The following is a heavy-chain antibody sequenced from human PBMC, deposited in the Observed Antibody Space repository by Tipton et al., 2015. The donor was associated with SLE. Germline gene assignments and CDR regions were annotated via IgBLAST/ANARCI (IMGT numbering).Heavy chain of an antibody. Sequence: QLVQSGAEVKEPGSSVKVSCKASGDTFNTYAFTWVRQAPGQGLEWMGAIIPIIGITKYAQDFQDRVTISTDESTNTAYMELTSLTSDDTAVYLCARARDQLPTSDYWGQGTLVTVSS. D-gene: IGHD2-2*01. CDR3: ARARDQLPTSDY. CDR1: GDTFNTYA. V-gene: IGHV1-69*05. J-gene: IGHJ4*02. CDR2: IIPIIGIT.